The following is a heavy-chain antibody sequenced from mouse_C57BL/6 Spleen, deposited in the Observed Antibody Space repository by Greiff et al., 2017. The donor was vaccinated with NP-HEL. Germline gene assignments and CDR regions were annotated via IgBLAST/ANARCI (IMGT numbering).Heavy chain of an antibody. D-gene: IGHD1-1*01. CDR1: GFTFSSYT. CDR3: ARPAYGSSYWYFDV. V-gene: IGHV5-9*01. J-gene: IGHJ1*03. Sequence: DVMLVESGGGLVKPGGSLKLSCAASGFTFSSYTMSWVRQTPEKRLEWVATISGGGGNTYYPDSVKGRFTISRDNAKNTLYLQMSSLRSEDTAFYYCARPAYGSSYWYFDVWGTGTTVTVSS. CDR2: ISGGGGNT.